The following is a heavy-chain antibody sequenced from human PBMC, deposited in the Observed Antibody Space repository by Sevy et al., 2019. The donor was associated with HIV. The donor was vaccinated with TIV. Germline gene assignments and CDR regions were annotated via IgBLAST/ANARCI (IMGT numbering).Heavy chain of an antibody. CDR1: AFAFVSFA. V-gene: IGHV1-18*01. J-gene: IGHJ4*01. CDR3: TMGCVPEGRIFYFDH. D-gene: IGHD3-3*02. CDR2: IDDYPRDT. Sequence: GPVKVSCKASAFAFVSFAIHWVRQAPGQGLEWMGWIDDYPRDTAFAKKFQDRVTLTTDKSMPTDYLELKSLTTEDTAIYECTMGCVPEGRIFYFDHWGQGSLVTVSS.